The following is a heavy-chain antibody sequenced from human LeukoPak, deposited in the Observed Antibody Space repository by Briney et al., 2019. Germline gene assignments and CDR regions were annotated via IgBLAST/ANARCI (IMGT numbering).Heavy chain of an antibody. V-gene: IGHV4-34*01. CDR2: INHSGST. CDR3: ARRGFYDSSGYYRT. CDR1: GGSISSYY. J-gene: IGHJ5*02. D-gene: IGHD3-22*01. Sequence: SETLSLTCTVSGGSISSYYWSWIRQPPGKGLEWIGEINHSGSTNYNPSLKSRVTISVDTSKNQFSLKLSSVTAADTAVYYCARRGFYDSSGYYRTWGQGTLVTVSS.